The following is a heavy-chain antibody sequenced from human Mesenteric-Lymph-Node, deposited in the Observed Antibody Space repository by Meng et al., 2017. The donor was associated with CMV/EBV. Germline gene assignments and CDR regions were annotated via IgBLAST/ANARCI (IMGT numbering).Heavy chain of an antibody. Sequence: GFIFNDTVRHWVRQAPGKGLEWVAVISNDGDNTYYADSVKGRFTISRDNSPIPLYLQLPSLRAEDPSFYYCLSHRWVVLTFGGVVGYWGQGTLVTVSS. V-gene: IGHV3-30*04. J-gene: IGHJ4*02. CDR2: ISNDGDNT. CDR3: LSHRWVVLTFGGVVGY. CDR1: GFIFNDTV. D-gene: IGHD3-16*01.